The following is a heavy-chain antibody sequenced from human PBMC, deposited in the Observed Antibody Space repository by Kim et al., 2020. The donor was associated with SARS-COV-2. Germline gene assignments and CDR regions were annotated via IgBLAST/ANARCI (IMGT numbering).Heavy chain of an antibody. Sequence: YAQKFQERVTITRDMSTSTAYMELSSLRSEDTAVYYCAALIDYVWGSQNHWGQGTLVTVSS. CDR3: AALIDYVWGSQNH. D-gene: IGHD3-16*01. J-gene: IGHJ5*02. V-gene: IGHV1-58*01.